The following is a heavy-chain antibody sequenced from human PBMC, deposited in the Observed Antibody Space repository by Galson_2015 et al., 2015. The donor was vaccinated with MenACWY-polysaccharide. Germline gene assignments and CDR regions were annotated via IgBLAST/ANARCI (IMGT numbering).Heavy chain of an antibody. CDR1: GFTFSRYG. D-gene: IGHD6-6*01. CDR2: IRYDGSDK. Sequence: SLRLSCAASGFTFSRYGMHWVRQAPGKGLEWVSFIRYDGSDKYYTDSVKGRFTISRDNSRNTLYLQMNSLRIEDTAVYYCAKDAVPQLQSTSSAF. CDR3: AKDAVPQLQSTSSAF. J-gene: IGHJ3*01. V-gene: IGHV3-30*02.